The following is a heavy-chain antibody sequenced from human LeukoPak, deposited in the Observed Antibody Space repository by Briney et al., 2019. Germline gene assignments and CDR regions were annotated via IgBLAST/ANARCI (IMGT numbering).Heavy chain of an antibody. D-gene: IGHD3-10*01. CDR1: GFTFSSYE. Sequence: PGGSLRLSCAASGFTFSSYEMNWVRQAPGKGLESVSYISSSGSTKYYADSVKGRFTISRDNAKNTLYLQMNSLRAEDTAVYYCAKVYGSGIQYYFDYWGQGTLVTVSS. CDR2: ISSSGSTK. CDR3: AKVYGSGIQYYFDY. V-gene: IGHV3-48*03. J-gene: IGHJ4*02.